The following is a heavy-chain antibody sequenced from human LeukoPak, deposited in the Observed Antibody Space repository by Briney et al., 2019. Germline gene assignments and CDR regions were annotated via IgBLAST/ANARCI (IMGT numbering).Heavy chain of an antibody. CDR2: IIPIFGTA. V-gene: IGHV1-69*05. CDR1: GGIFSNSA. CDR3: ARDKCSGGSCYQGGFDY. J-gene: IGHJ4*02. D-gene: IGHD2-15*01. Sequence: ASVKVSCKASGGIFSNSAISWVRQAPGQGLEWMGGIIPIFGTANYAQKFQGRVIITRDTSASTAYMELSSLRSEDTAVYYCARDKCSGGSCYQGGFDYWGQGTLVTVFS.